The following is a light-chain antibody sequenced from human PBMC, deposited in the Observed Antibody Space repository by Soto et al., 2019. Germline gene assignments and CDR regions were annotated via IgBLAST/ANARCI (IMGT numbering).Light chain of an antibody. CDR3: QQYGNSPWT. J-gene: IGKJ1*01. CDR1: QSVSSNY. CDR2: DAS. Sequence: VLRRAGSTLSFSPGARATLSCRASQSVSSNYLAWYQQKPGQAPRLLIYDASNRATGIPARFSGSGSGTDFTLTISRLEPEDFAVYYCQQYGNSPWTFGQGTKVDIK. V-gene: IGKV3-20*01.